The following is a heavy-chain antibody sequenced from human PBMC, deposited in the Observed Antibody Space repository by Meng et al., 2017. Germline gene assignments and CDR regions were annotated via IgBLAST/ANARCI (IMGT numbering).Heavy chain of an antibody. CDR2: ISGSGGST. CDR1: GFTFSSYA. J-gene: IGHJ3*02. Sequence: GESLKISCAASGFTFSSYAMSWVRQAPGKGLEWVSAISGSGGSTYYADSVKGRFTISRDNSKNTLYLQMNSLGAEDTAVYYCAKFGITMVRFPHDALDIWGQGTMVTVSS. D-gene: IGHD3-10*01. CDR3: AKFGITMVRFPHDALDI. V-gene: IGHV3-23*01.